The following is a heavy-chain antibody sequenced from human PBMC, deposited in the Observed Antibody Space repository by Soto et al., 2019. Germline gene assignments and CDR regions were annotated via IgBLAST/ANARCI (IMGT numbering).Heavy chain of an antibody. CDR3: ARLPTPGLYYYAMEV. CDR2: INPRNGAT. CDR1: GYTFTAYY. Sequence: QVQLVQSGAEVNEPGASVRVSCKASGYTFTAYYMHWVLQAPGQGLEWMGRINPRNGATNSAQKYQGRVTMTRDKAISTAYMALSRLRSNDTAVDDCARLPTPGLYYYAMEVWRRGPTVIVS. J-gene: IGHJ6*01. V-gene: IGHV1-2*06.